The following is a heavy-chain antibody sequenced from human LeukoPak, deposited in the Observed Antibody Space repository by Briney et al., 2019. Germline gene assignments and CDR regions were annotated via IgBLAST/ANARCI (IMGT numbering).Heavy chain of an antibody. Sequence: PSETLSLTCAVYGGSFSGYYWSWIRQPPGKGLEWIGEINHSGSTNYNPSLKSRVTISVDTSKNQFSLKLSSVTAADTAVYYCARGLGVAARRLFDYWGQGALVTVSS. V-gene: IGHV4-34*01. J-gene: IGHJ4*02. CDR3: ARGLGVAARRLFDY. D-gene: IGHD6-6*01. CDR2: INHSGST. CDR1: GGSFSGYY.